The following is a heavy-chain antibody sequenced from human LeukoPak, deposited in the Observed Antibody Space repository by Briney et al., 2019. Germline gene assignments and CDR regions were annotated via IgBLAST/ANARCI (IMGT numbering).Heavy chain of an antibody. CDR1: GGTFSSYA. V-gene: IGHV1-69*04. J-gene: IGHJ3*02. CDR2: IVPILGIA. CDR3: ARPEPYYDSSGYYYGDAFDI. Sequence: SVKVSCKASGGTFSSYAISWVRQAPGQGLEWMGRIVPILGIANYAQKFQGRVTITADKSTSTAYMELSSLRSEDTAVYYCARPEPYYDSSGYYYGDAFDIWGQGTMVTVSS. D-gene: IGHD3-22*01.